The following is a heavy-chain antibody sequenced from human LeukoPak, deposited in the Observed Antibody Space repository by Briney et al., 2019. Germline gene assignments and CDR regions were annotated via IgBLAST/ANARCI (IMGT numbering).Heavy chain of an antibody. D-gene: IGHD6-19*01. J-gene: IGHJ4*02. CDR2: MNPNSGNT. CDR3: ARDLGRLGYYFDY. V-gene: IGHV1-8*01. Sequence: ASVKVSCKASGYTFTSYDINWVRQTTGQGLEWMGWMNPNSGNTGYAQKFQGRVTMTRNTSISTAYMELSSLRSEDTAVYYCARDLGRLGYYFDYWGQGTLVTVSS. CDR1: GYTFTSYD.